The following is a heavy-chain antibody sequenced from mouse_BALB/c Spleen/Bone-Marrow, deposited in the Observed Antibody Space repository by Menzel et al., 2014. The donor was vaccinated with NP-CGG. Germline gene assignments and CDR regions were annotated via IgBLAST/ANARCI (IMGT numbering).Heavy chain of an antibody. D-gene: IGHD2-1*01. J-gene: IGHJ4*01. CDR2: ISDGGSYT. V-gene: IGHV5-4*02. CDR1: GFTFSDYY. CDR3: ARYGNYPMDD. Sequence: EVPGVESGGGLVTPGGSLKLSCAASGFTFSDYYMYWVRQTPEKRLEWVATISDGGSYTYYPDSVKGRFTISRDNAKNNLYLQMSSLKSEDTAMYYCARYGNYPMDDWGQGTSVTVSA.